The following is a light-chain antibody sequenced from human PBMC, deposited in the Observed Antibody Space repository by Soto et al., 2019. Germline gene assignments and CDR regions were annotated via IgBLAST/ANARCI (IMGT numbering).Light chain of an antibody. CDR2: XXX. CDR3: QQLHGYPIT. Sequence: IQMTQSPSSLSASVGDRVTITCRASQSISSYLNWYQQKPGKAPKLXXXXXXSLESGVPSRFSGSGSGTHFTLTISSLQPEDFATYYCQQLHGYPITFGQGTRLEIK. J-gene: IGKJ5*01. V-gene: IGKV1-13*02. CDR1: QSISSY.